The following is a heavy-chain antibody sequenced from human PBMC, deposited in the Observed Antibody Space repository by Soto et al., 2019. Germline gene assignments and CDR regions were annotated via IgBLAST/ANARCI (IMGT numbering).Heavy chain of an antibody. V-gene: IGHV4-30-4*01. Sequence: QVQLQESGPGLVKSSQTLSLTCSVSGGSISSGDYYWSWIRQPPGKGLEWIGYIYYTGSTYYNPSLKSRVTISVDKSKNQFSLRLSSVTAADTAVYYCGRLPLTLFGVVRQDYWGQGTLVTVSS. CDR2: IYYTGST. D-gene: IGHD3-3*01. CDR1: GGSISSGDYY. CDR3: GRLPLTLFGVVRQDY. J-gene: IGHJ4*02.